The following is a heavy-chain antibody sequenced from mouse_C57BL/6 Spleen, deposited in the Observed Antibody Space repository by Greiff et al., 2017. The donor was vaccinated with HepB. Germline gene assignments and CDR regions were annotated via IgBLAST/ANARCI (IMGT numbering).Heavy chain of an antibody. CDR2: INPGSGGT. V-gene: IGHV1-54*01. J-gene: IGHJ2*01. CDR1: GYAFTNYL. D-gene: IGHD5-2*01. CDR3: AREYYYGDY. Sequence: QVQLQQSGAELVRPGTSVKVSCKASGYAFTNYLIEWVKQRPGQGLEWIGVINPGSGGTNYNEKFKGKATLTADKSSSTAYMQLSSLTSEDSAVYFCAREYYYGDYWGQGTTLTVSS.